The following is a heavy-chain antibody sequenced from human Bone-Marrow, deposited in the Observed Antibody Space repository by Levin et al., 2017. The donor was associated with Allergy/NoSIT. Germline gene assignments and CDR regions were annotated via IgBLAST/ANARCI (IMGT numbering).Heavy chain of an antibody. V-gene: IGHV3-30*18. D-gene: IGHD6-19*01. CDR2: ISYDGRSQ. CDR1: GFTFSSYG. J-gene: IGHJ4*02. CDR3: AKERKMAVAGIDRAFDY. Sequence: GGSLRLSCEASGFTFSSYGMNWVRQAPGKGLEWVAFISYDGRSQDYADSVKGRFTLSRDNSDNTLYLQMNSLRGEDTAVYYCAKERKMAVAGIDRAFDYWGQGTVVTVSS.